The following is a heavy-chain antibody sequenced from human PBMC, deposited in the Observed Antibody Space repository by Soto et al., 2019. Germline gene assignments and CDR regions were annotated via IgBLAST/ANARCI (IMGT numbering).Heavy chain of an antibody. D-gene: IGHD6-19*01. V-gene: IGHV3-33*01. CDR2: IWYDGSNK. Sequence: GGSLRLSCAASGFTFSSYGMHWVRQAPGKGLEWVAVIWYDGSNKYYADSVKGRFTISRDNSKNTLYLQMNSLRAEDTAVYYCAILAVAGMGRAFDIWGQGTMVTVSS. J-gene: IGHJ3*02. CDR3: AILAVAGMGRAFDI. CDR1: GFTFSSYG.